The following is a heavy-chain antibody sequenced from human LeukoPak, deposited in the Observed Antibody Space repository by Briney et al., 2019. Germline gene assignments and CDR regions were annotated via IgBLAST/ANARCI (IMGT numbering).Heavy chain of an antibody. D-gene: IGHD3-16*01. J-gene: IGHJ3*02. Sequence: GGSLRLSCAASGFIVSSNYMSWVRQAPGKGLEWVSIIYGGGKTYHADSVKGRFTISRDNSKNTLYLQMNSLRAEDTAIYYCSAADGGAFDIWGQGTMVTVSS. V-gene: IGHV3-53*01. CDR1: GFIVSSNY. CDR3: SAADGGAFDI. CDR2: IYGGGKT.